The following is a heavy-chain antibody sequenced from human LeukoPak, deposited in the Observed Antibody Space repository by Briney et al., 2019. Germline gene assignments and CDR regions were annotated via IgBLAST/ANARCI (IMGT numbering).Heavy chain of an antibody. CDR3: AATAAISSSSFYYFDY. CDR1: GYTFTSYD. Sequence: ASAKVSCKASGYTFTSYDINWVRQATGQGLEWMGWMNPNSGNTGYAQKFQGRVTMTRNTSISTAYMELSSLRSEDTAVYYCAATAAISSSSFYYFDYWGQGTLVTVSS. D-gene: IGHD6-6*01. J-gene: IGHJ4*02. CDR2: MNPNSGNT. V-gene: IGHV1-8*01.